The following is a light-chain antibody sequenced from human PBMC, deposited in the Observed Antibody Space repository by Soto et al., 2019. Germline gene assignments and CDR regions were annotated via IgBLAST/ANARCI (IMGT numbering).Light chain of an antibody. CDR1: QSVSRY. CDR3: QQRYNWPPLT. J-gene: IGKJ4*01. CDR2: DAS. V-gene: IGKV3-11*01. Sequence: EIVLTQSPATLSLSPGERATLSCRASQSVSRYLAWYQQKPGQAPRLLIYDASSRATGIPARFSGSGSGTDFTLTISRLEPEDFAVYYCQQRYNWPPLTFGGGTQVEIK.